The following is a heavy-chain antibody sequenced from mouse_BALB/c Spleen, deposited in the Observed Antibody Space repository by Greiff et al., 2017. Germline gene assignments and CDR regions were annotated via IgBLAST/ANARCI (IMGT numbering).Heavy chain of an antibody. CDR3: TTAPMDY. D-gene: IGHD1-2*01. Sequence: QVQLQQSGAELVRPGTSVKISCKASGYAFTNYWLGWVKQRPGHGLEWIGDIYPGSGNTYYNEKFKGKATLTADKSSSTAYMQLSSLTSEDSAVYLCTTAPMDYWGQGTSVTVSS. CDR1: GYAFTNYW. J-gene: IGHJ4*01. V-gene: IGHV1-63*01. CDR2: IYPGSGNT.